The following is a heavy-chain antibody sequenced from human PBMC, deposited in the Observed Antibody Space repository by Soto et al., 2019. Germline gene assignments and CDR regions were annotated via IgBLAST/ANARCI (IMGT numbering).Heavy chain of an antibody. CDR3: ARDFVTMVRGYYYYYGMDV. CDR2: IYHSGST. D-gene: IGHD3-10*01. V-gene: IGHV4-30-2*01. CDR1: GGSISSGGYS. Sequence: SETLSLTCAVSGGSISSGGYSWSWIRQPPGKGLEWIGYIYHSGSTYYNPSLKSRVTISVDRSKNQFSLKLSSVTAADTAVYYCARDFVTMVRGYYYYYGMDVWGQGTTVTVSS. J-gene: IGHJ6*02.